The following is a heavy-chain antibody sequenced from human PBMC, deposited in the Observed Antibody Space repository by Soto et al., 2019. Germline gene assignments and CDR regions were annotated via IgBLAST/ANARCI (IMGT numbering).Heavy chain of an antibody. V-gene: IGHV3-11*01. J-gene: IGHJ4*02. Sequence: GGSLRLSCAASGFTFSDYYMSWIRQAPGKGLEWVSYISSSGSTIYYADSVKGRFTISRDNAKNSLYLQMNSLRAEDTAVYYCARDAPPEYSSSSKNDYWGQGTLVTVSS. CDR3: ARDAPPEYSSSSKNDY. CDR2: ISSSGSTI. CDR1: GFTFSDYY. D-gene: IGHD6-6*01.